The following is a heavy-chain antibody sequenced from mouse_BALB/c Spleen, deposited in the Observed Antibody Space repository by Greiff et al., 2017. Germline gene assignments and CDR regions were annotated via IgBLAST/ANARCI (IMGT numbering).Heavy chain of an antibody. V-gene: IGHV1S81*02. CDR1: GYTFTSYY. D-gene: IGHD1-1*01. CDR3: TRDYGSSYEFAY. Sequence: QVQLQQSGAELVKPGASVKLSCKASGYTFTSYYMYWVKQRPGQGLEWIGEINPSNGGTNFNVKFKSKATLTVDKSSSTAYMQLSSLTSEDSAVYYCTRDYGSSYEFAYWGQGTLVTVSA. J-gene: IGHJ3*01. CDR2: INPSNGGT.